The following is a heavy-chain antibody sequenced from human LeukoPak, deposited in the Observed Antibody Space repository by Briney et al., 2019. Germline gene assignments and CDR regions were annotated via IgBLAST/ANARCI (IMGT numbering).Heavy chain of an antibody. V-gene: IGHV5-10-1*01. CDR1: GYSFTSYW. Sequence: GDSLKISCKGSGYSFTSYWISWVRQMPGKGLEWMGRIDPSDSYTNYSPSFQGHVTISADKSISTAYLQWSSLKASDTAMYFCGRGRGKDDYWGQGTLVTVSS. CDR2: IDPSDSYT. J-gene: IGHJ4*02. D-gene: IGHD3-16*01. CDR3: GRGRGKDDY.